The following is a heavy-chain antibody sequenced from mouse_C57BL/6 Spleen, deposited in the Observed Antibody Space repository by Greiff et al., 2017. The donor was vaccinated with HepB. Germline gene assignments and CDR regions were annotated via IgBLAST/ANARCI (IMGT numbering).Heavy chain of an antibody. V-gene: IGHV1-64*01. D-gene: IGHD2-1*01. CDR3: ALYYGNYGFAY. J-gene: IGHJ3*01. CDR2: IHPNSGST. CDR1: GYTFTSYW. Sequence: QVQLQQPGAELVKPGASVKLSCKASGYTFTSYWMHWVKQRPGQGLEWIGMIHPNSGSTNYNEKFKSKATLTVDKSSSTAYMQLSSLTSEDSAVYYCALYYGNYGFAYWGQGTLVTVSA.